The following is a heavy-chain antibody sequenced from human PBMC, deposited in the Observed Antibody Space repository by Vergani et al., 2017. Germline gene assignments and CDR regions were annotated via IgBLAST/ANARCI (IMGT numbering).Heavy chain of an antibody. CDR1: GYSFTSYW. J-gene: IGHJ4*02. Sequence: EVQLVQSGAEVKKPGESLRISCKGSGYSFTSYWISWVRQMPGKGLEWMGRIDPSDSYTNYSPSFQGHVTISTDKSISTAYLQWSSLKASDSAMYYCARRGGYTYGYDYWGQGTLVTVSS. CDR3: ARRGGYTYGYDY. CDR2: IDPSDSYT. D-gene: IGHD5-18*01. V-gene: IGHV5-10-1*03.